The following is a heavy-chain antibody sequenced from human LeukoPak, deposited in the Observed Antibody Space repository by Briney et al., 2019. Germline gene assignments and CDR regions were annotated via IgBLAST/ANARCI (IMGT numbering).Heavy chain of an antibody. D-gene: IGHD6-13*01. Sequence: GRSLRLSCAASGFTFSSYGMHWVRQAPGKGLEWVAVISYDGSNKYYADSVKGRFTISRDNSKNTLYLQMNSLRAEDTAVYYCAKEAPYVGNPYEESRYSSSWYELAYWGQGTLVTVSS. V-gene: IGHV3-30*18. CDR3: AKEAPYVGNPYEESRYSSSWYELAY. CDR2: ISYDGSNK. J-gene: IGHJ4*02. CDR1: GFTFSSYG.